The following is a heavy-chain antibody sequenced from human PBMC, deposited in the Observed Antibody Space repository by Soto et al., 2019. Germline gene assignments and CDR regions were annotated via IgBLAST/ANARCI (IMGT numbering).Heavy chain of an antibody. J-gene: IGHJ4*02. Sequence: PSESLSLTCANPGGSLSAYYCTWIRQPQGTGLEWIGEIKHSGSAKYNPSLKSRVTISVDTSKSQFSLDLSSVTAADTALYYCARGATGSSAYYYDMRAERLDYWIQGSMVP. D-gene: IGHD3-22*01. CDR2: IKHSGSA. CDR3: ARGATGSSAYYYDMRAERLDY. V-gene: IGHV4-34*01. CDR1: GGSLSAYY.